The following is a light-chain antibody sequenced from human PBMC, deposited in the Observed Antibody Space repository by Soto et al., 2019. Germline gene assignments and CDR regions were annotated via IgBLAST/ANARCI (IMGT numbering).Light chain of an antibody. CDR1: ISNIATNY. CDR2: RDN. Sequence: QSVLTQPPSVSGTPGQRVTISCSGGISNIATNYVHWFQQLPGTAPKVLSNRDNQRPSGVPDRFSGSNAGTSASLAISGLRSEDEAAYYCAAWDDTVRSDVFGTGTKLTVL. CDR3: AAWDDTVRSDV. V-gene: IGLV1-47*01. J-gene: IGLJ1*01.